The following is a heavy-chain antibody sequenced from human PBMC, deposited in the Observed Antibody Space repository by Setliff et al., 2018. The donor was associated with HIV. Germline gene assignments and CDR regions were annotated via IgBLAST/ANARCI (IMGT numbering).Heavy chain of an antibody. V-gene: IGHV4-34*01. D-gene: IGHD3-10*01. Sequence: SETLSLTCAVYGGSFSGYHWNWIRQPPGKGLEWIGYIYNSGSTYYEPSLRGRVTISIDRSKNQFSLKLNSVTAADTAVYYCARETNASGSLTAYWYFDLWGRGTLVTVSS. CDR2: IYNSGST. J-gene: IGHJ2*01. CDR1: GGSFSGYH. CDR3: ARETNASGSLTAYWYFDL.